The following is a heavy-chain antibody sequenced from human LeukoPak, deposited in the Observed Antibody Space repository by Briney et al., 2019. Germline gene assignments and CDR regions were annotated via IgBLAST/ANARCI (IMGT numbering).Heavy chain of an antibody. J-gene: IGHJ4*02. Sequence: ASVKVSCKASGYTFTSYDINWVRQATGQGLEWMGWMNPNSGGTNYAQKFQGRVTMTRDTSISTAYMELSRLRSDDTAVYYCARVAYDYVWGSYRYLDYWGQGTLVTVSS. V-gene: IGHV1-2*02. CDR1: GYTFTSYD. D-gene: IGHD3-16*02. CDR3: ARVAYDYVWGSYRYLDY. CDR2: MNPNSGGT.